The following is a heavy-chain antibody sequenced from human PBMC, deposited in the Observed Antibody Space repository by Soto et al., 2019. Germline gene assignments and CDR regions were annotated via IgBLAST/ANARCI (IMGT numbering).Heavy chain of an antibody. V-gene: IGHV3-11*06. J-gene: IGHJ4*02. Sequence: LRLSCAASGFTFSDYYMSWIRQAPGKGLEWVSYIVSSSAYTNYADSVKGRFTISRDNAKNSLYLEMNSLRAEDTAVYYCARLRASSWYMGGYLDYWGQGTLVTVSS. CDR3: ARLRASSWYMGGYLDY. CDR1: GFTFSDYY. D-gene: IGHD6-13*01. CDR2: IVSSSAYT.